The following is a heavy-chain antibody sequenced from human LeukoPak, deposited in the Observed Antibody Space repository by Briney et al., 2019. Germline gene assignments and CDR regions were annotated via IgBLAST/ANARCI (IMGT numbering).Heavy chain of an antibody. CDR1: GASISSYY. Sequence: SETLSLTCTVSGASISSYYWSWIRQPPGQGLEWIGYIYYSGSINYSPSLKSRVSISVDTSKKQFSLKLSSVTAADTAVYYCARGVDYYGVWGQGTLVTVSS. CDR2: IYYSGSI. CDR3: ARGVDYYGV. V-gene: IGHV4-59*12. J-gene: IGHJ4*02. D-gene: IGHD3-10*01.